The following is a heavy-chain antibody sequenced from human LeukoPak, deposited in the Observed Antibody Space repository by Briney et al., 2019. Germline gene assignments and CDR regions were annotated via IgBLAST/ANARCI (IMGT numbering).Heavy chain of an antibody. CDR3: ARGGYSSDFYYFDY. D-gene: IGHD2-15*01. J-gene: IGHJ4*02. Sequence: SETLSLTCSVSGGSIRSYYWSWIRQPPGKGLEGIGYIYYSGTTNYNPSLKSRVTISADMSKNDFPLRLSSVTAADTAVYYCARGGYSSDFYYFDYWGQGILVTVSS. CDR2: IYYSGTT. V-gene: IGHV4-59*08. CDR1: GGSIRSYY.